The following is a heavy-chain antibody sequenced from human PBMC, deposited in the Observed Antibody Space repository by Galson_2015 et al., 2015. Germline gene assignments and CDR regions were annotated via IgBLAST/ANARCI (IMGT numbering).Heavy chain of an antibody. V-gene: IGHV3-48*03. CDR3: ARDRSGWYKWFDP. D-gene: IGHD6-19*01. J-gene: IGHJ5*02. Sequence: SLRLFCAASGFTFSSYEMNWVRQAPGKGLEWVSYISGSGSAIYYADSVKGRFTISRDNAKNSLYLQMNSLRAEDTAVYYCARDRSGWYKWFDPWGQGTLVTVSS. CDR1: GFTFSSYE. CDR2: ISGSGSAI.